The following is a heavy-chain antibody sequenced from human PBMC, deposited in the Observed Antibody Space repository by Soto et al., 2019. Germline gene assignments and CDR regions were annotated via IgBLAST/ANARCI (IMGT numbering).Heavy chain of an antibody. CDR2: INPGNGDT. CDR3: AREGSSSRYYYGLDV. Sequence: QVQLVQSGAEEKKPGASVKVSCKASGYTFTNYAMHWVRQAPGQRLEWMGWINPGNGDTKYSQKFQGRVTITRDTSATTDNMELSSLRSEDTTVYYCAREGSSSRYYYGLDVWGQGTTVTVSS. V-gene: IGHV1-3*05. J-gene: IGHJ6*02. D-gene: IGHD6-13*01. CDR1: GYTFTNYA.